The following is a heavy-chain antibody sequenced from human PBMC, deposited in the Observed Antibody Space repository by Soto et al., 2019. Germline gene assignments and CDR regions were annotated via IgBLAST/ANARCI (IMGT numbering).Heavy chain of an antibody. V-gene: IGHV3-23*01. Sequence: PGGSLRFSCVASGLIFSSFGMTWVRQAPGKGLEWVSGISRGGDSAYYADSVKGRFTIYRDNSKKTLYLQMNSLRAGDTAVYYCARAGGVYCSSTSCYTGWVLSYYYYYGMDVWGQGTTVTVSS. CDR2: ISRGGDSA. CDR1: GLIFSSFG. J-gene: IGHJ6*02. D-gene: IGHD2-2*02. CDR3: ARAGGVYCSSTSCYTGWVLSYYYYYGMDV.